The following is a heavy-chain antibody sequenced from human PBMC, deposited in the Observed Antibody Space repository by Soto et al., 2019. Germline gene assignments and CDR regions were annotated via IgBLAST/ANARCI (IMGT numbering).Heavy chain of an antibody. CDR3: GRGAGGWEDYYGMDV. CDR1: GFTFYSFA. J-gene: IGHJ6*02. V-gene: IGHV3-30-3*01. CDR2: ISYDGNNK. D-gene: IGHD1-26*01. Sequence: QVQLVESGGVVVQPGRSLRLSCAASGFTFYSFAMHWVRQAPGKGLEWVAVISYDGNNKYYADSVKGRFTISGDNSENLLYLQMKSLGAEATALDYCGRGAGGWEDYYGMDVWCQGTTVTVSS.